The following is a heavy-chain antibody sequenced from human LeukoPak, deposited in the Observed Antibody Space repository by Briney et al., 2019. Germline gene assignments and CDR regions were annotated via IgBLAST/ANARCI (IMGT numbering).Heavy chain of an antibody. Sequence: PGGSLRLSCAASGFTFSSYAMSWGRQAPGKGLEWVSAISGSGGSTYYADSVKGRFTITRDNSKNTLSLQMNSLRAEDTAVYYCAKDLVPGVRGVTNYFDYWGQGTLVTVSS. CDR1: GFTFSSYA. J-gene: IGHJ4*02. CDR2: ISGSGGST. V-gene: IGHV3-23*01. D-gene: IGHD3-10*01. CDR3: AKDLVPGVRGVTNYFDY.